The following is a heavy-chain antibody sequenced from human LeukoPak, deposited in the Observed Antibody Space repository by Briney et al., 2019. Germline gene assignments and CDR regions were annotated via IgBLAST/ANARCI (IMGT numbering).Heavy chain of an antibody. CDR3: AKAFSSSWYFYFDS. CDR2: ISGSGSST. J-gene: IGHJ4*02. D-gene: IGHD6-13*01. CDR1: GFTFSNYA. V-gene: IGHV3-23*01. Sequence: GGSLRLSCAASGFTFSNYAMNWVRQAPGKGLECVSTISGSGSSTYYADSVRGRFTISRDNSKNTLYLQMNGLRADDTAVYYCAKAFSSSWYFYFDSWGQGTLVTVSS.